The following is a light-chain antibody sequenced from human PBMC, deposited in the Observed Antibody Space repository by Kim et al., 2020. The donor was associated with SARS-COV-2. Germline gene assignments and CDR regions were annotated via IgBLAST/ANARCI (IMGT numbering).Light chain of an antibody. CDR3: SSYTRSSIRV. CDR2: DVT. V-gene: IGLV2-14*03. Sequence: GQSIIISCTGSGSDIGRFKYVSWYQQPPGKGPQLMIYDVTKRPSGVSNRFSGSKSGNTASLTISGLQVEDEADYYCSSYTRSSIRVFGGGTQLTVL. J-gene: IGLJ3*02. CDR1: GSDIGRFKY.